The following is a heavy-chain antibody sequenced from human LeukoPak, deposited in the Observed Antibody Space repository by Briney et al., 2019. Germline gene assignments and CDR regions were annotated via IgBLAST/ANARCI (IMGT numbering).Heavy chain of an antibody. CDR2: IYYTGST. Sequence: SETLSLTCTVSGGPLTRSLSYWGWIRRPPGKGLEWIGNIYYTGSTDYSPSFESRASMSVDTSKNQFSLQLRSVTAADTAVYYCARLNSGYEDYYFDDGGQGTLVTVS. J-gene: IGHJ4*02. V-gene: IGHV4-39*01. D-gene: IGHD5-12*01. CDR1: GGPLTRSLSY. CDR3: ARLNSGYEDYYFDD.